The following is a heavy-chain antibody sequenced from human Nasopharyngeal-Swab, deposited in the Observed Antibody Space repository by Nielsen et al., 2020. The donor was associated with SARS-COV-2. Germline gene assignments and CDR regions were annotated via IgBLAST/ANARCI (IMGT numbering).Heavy chain of an antibody. CDR2: INPNSGGT. CDR3: ARSVEMATRWYYYYGMDV. Sequence: ASVKVSCKASGYTFTGYYMHWVRQAPGHGLEWMGWINPNSGGTNYAQKFQGWVTMTRDTSISTAYMELSRLRSDDTAVYYCARSVEMATRWYYYYGMDVWGQGTTVTVSS. J-gene: IGHJ6*02. CDR1: GYTFTGYY. V-gene: IGHV1-2*04. D-gene: IGHD5-24*01.